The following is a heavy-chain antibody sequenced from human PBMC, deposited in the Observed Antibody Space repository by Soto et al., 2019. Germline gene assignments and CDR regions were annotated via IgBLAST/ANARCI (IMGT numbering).Heavy chain of an antibody. CDR2: ISYDGSNK. CDR3: AKDGGLELQVPYYYYYGMDV. CDR1: GFTFSSYA. V-gene: IGHV3-30-3*01. Sequence: PGGSPGLSCAASGFTFSSYAMHWVRQAPGKGLEWVAVISYDGSNKYYADSVKGRFTISRDNSKNTLYLQMNSLGAEDTAVYYCAKDGGLELQVPYYYYYGMDVWGHGTTVTVS. D-gene: IGHD1-7*01. J-gene: IGHJ6*01.